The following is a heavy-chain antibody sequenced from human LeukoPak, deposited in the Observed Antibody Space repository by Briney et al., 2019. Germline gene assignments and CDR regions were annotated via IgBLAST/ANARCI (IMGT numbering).Heavy chain of an antibody. CDR2: ISAYNGNT. J-gene: IGHJ4*02. Sequence: ASVKVSCKASGYTFTSYGISWVRQAPGQGLEWMGWISAYNGNTNYAQKLQGRVTMTTDTSTSTAYMELRSLRSDDTAVYYCARDREPTVYPTGTFDYWGQGTLVTVSS. V-gene: IGHV1-18*01. D-gene: IGHD2-8*01. CDR3: ARDREPTVYPTGTFDY. CDR1: GYTFTSYG.